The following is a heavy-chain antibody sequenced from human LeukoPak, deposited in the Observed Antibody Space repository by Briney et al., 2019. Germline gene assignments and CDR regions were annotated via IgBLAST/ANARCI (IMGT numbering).Heavy chain of an antibody. CDR2: IHPSGST. CDR1: GDSISSYY. V-gene: IGHV4-4*07. Sequence: PSETLSLTCTVSGDSISSYYWSWIRQPAGKGLEWIGRIHPSGSTNYNPSLKSRVTLSVDTSKNEFSLKLSSVTAADTAVCYCARGPPPDLDYWGRGTLVTVSS. CDR3: ARGPPPDLDY. J-gene: IGHJ4*02.